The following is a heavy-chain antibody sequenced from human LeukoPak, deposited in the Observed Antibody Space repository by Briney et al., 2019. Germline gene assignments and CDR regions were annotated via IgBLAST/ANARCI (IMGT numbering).Heavy chain of an antibody. V-gene: IGHV3-48*01. D-gene: IGHD5-18*01. J-gene: IGHJ4*02. CDR2: ISSTSATI. CDR3: ARDPRYNYDYGSPDF. CDR1: GFTFRDYS. Sequence: GGSLRLSCAASGFTFRDYSMNWVRQPPGKGLEWVAYISSTSATIYYAQSVKGRFTISRENAKYSVHLQMNSLRVEDTAIYYCARDPRYNYDYGSPDFWGQGTLVTVSS.